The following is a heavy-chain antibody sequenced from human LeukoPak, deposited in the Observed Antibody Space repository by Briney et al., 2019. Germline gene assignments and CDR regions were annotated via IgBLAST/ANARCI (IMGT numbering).Heavy chain of an antibody. V-gene: IGHV4-38-2*01. Sequence: SETLSLTCAVSGYSISSGYYWGWIRQPPGKGLEWIGSIYHSGSTYYNPSLKSRVTISVDTSKNQFSLRLSSVTAADTAVYYCARHGGSRWYAGRNWFDHWGQGTLVTVSS. J-gene: IGHJ5*02. CDR2: IYHSGST. CDR1: GYSISSGYY. CDR3: ARHGGSRWYAGRNWFDH. D-gene: IGHD6-13*01.